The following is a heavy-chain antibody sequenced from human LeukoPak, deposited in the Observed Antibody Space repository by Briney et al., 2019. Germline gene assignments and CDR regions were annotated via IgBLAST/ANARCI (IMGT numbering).Heavy chain of an antibody. CDR1: GFTFSTYA. V-gene: IGHV3-23*01. Sequence: PGGYLRLSCAASGFTFSTYAMSWVRQAPGKGLEWVSGISGNIGSTYYADSVKGRFTISRDNSKNTLFLQMNSLRAEDAAVYYCAKSDLTGHTRIDYWGQGTLVTVSS. CDR3: AKSDLTGHTRIDY. J-gene: IGHJ4*02. CDR2: ISGNIGST. D-gene: IGHD3-9*01.